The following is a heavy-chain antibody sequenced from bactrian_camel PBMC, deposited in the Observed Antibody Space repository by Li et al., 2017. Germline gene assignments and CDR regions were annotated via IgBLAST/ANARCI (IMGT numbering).Heavy chain of an antibody. CDR1: GFPFSSYW. Sequence: HVQLVESGGGLVQPGGSLRLSCTASGFPFSSYWMNWVRQAPGKELEWVSSISGSSAVTHYTDSVKGRFTISRDNSKNEMSLQMDSLQPEDTALYYCQSVATRWAECKSVSPGTQVTVS. D-gene: IGHD1*01. V-gene: IGHV3S6*01. J-gene: IGHJ4*01. CDR2: ISGSSAVT.